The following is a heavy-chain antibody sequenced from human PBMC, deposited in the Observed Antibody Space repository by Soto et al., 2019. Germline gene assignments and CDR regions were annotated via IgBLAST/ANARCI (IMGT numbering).Heavy chain of an antibody. CDR3: ARDLRYSSSPGAYNWFDP. CDR1: GGSISSGGYY. D-gene: IGHD6-6*01. CDR2: IYYSGGT. V-gene: IGHV4-31*03. Sequence: SETLSLTCTVSGGSISSGGYYWSWIRQHPGKGLEWIGYIYYSGGTYYNPSLKSRVTISVDTSKNQFSLKLSSVTAADTAVYYCARDLRYSSSPGAYNWFDPWGQGTLVTVSS. J-gene: IGHJ5*02.